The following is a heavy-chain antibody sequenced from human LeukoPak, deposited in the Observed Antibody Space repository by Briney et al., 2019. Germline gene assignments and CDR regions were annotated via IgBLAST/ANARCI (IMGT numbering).Heavy chain of an antibody. CDR1: GYSISSGYY. V-gene: IGHV4-38-2*02. CDR3: ARDYYGSGSYYNWVSFYYYYGMDV. D-gene: IGHD3-10*01. J-gene: IGHJ6*02. CDR2: IYHSGST. Sequence: PSETLSLTCTVSGYSISSGYYWGWIRQPPGKGLEWIGSIYHSGSTSYNPSLKSRVTISVDTSKNQFSLKLSSVTAADTAVYYCARDYYGSGSYYNWVSFYYYYGMDVWGQGTTVTVSS.